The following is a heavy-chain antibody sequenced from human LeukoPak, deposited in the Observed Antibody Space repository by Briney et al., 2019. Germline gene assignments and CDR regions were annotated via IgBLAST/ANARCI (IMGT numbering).Heavy chain of an antibody. J-gene: IGHJ5*02. V-gene: IGHV4-39*01. CDR3: ARRMNYYDSSGSGTWFDP. CDR1: GGSISSGSYY. D-gene: IGHD3-22*01. CDR2: IYYSGDT. Sequence: PSETLSLTCTVSGGSISSGSYYWGWIRQPPGKGLEWIGSIYYSGDTYYNPSLKSRVTVSVDTSRNQFSLKLSSVTAADTAVYYCARRMNYYDSSGSGTWFDPWGQGTLVTVSS.